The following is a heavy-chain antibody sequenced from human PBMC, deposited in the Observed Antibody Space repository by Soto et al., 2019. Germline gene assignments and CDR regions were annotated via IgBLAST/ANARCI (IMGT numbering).Heavy chain of an antibody. CDR1: GGSFSGYY. J-gene: IGHJ6*02. V-gene: IGHV4-34*01. CDR3: ARAPFDGAARPPLYYYYGMDV. D-gene: IGHD6-6*01. Sequence: SETLSLTCAVYGGSFSGYYWSWIRQPPGKGLEWIGEINHSGSTNYNPSLKSRVTISVDTSKNQFSLKLSSVTAADTAVYYCARAPFDGAARPPLYYYYGMDVWGQGTTVTVSS. CDR2: INHSGST.